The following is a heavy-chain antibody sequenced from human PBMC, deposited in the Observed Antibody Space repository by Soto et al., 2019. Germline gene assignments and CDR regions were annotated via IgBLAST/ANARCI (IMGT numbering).Heavy chain of an antibody. CDR1: GGTFSSHT. V-gene: IGHV1-69*12. CDR3: AGEGVTTSMSLPWMGYHYYGLDV. CDR2: IMPMFGVT. Sequence: QVQLVQSGAEVKKPGSSVKVSCRASGGTFSSHTISWVRQAPGQGLEWMGGIMPMFGVTNYARKFQGRLTMTAYESTTTAYMEVSSLTSEDTAVYYCAGEGVTTSMSLPWMGYHYYGLDVWGQGTTVIVSS. D-gene: IGHD1-26*01. J-gene: IGHJ6*02.